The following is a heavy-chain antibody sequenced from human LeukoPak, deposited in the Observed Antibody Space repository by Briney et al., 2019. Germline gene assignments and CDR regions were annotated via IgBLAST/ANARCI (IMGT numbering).Heavy chain of an antibody. CDR3: ARGLTDEDYFDY. J-gene: IGHJ4*02. Sequence: ASVKVSCKASGGTFSSYAISWVRQAPGQGLEWMGRIIPILGIANYAQKFQGRVTITADKSTSTAYMELSSLRSEDTAVYYCARGLTDEDYFDYRGQGTLVTVSS. CDR2: IIPILGIA. CDR1: GGTFSSYA. V-gene: IGHV1-69*04.